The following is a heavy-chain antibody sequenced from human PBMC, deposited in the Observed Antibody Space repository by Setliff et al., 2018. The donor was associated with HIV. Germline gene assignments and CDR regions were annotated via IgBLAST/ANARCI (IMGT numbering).Heavy chain of an antibody. Sequence: GGSLRLSCAASGFIFSSYSMQWVRQAPGKRLEYVASISGNGGSTYHANSVKGRFTISRDNSKNTLYLQMGSLATEDMAIYYCARSSPGYSLVLFDSWGQGTLVTVSS. CDR1: GFIFSSYS. V-gene: IGHV3-64*01. CDR3: ARSSPGYSLVLFDS. CDR2: ISGNGGST. J-gene: IGHJ4*02. D-gene: IGHD5-18*01.